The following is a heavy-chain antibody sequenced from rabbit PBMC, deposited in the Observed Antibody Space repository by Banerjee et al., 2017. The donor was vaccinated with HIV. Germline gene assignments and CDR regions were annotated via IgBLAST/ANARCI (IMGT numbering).Heavy chain of an antibody. D-gene: IGHD2-1*01. CDR3: AKYADGGYPFDP. CDR2: IYTNSGST. J-gene: IGHJ2*01. CDR1: GFDFSGFG. V-gene: IGHV1S43*01. Sequence: QEQLKETGGGLVQPGGSLTLSCKASGFDFSGFGIGWVRQAPGKGLELIACIYTNSGSTYYASWVNGRFTCSRSTSLNTVDLKMTSLTAADTATYFCAKYADGGYPFDPWGPGTLVTVS.